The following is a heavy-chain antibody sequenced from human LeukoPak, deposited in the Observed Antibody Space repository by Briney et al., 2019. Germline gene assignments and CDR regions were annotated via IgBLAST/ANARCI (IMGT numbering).Heavy chain of an antibody. CDR3: ARESFEEPGTMDH. J-gene: IGHJ4*02. D-gene: IGHD4/OR15-4a*01. V-gene: IGHV4-34*01. CDR2: RDLGARIT. CDR1: GGTFTGDY. Sequence: SETLSLTCAVYGGTFTGDYWSWIRQPPGKALEWIGERDLGARITSYNPSLKSRATISIDTSKSQFSLRLSPVTAADTALYFCARESFEEPGTMDHWGQGTLVSVSS.